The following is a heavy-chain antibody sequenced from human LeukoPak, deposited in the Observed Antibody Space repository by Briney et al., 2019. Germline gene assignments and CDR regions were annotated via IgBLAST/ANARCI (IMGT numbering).Heavy chain of an antibody. Sequence: SETLSLTCTVSGGSISSYYWSWIRQPPGKGLEWIGYIYYSGSTNYNPSLKSRVTISVDRSKNQFSLRLSSVTAADTAVYYCARAQYSSSGFDYWGQGTLVTVSS. CDR3: ARAQYSSSGFDY. V-gene: IGHV4-59*12. CDR2: IYYSGST. J-gene: IGHJ4*02. D-gene: IGHD6-13*01. CDR1: GGSISSYY.